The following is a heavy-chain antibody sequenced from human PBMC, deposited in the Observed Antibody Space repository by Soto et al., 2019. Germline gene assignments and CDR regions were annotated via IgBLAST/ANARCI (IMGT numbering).Heavy chain of an antibody. Sequence: GGSLRLSCAASGFTFSSYGMHWVRQAPGKGLEWVAVISYDGSDKYYADSVKGRFSISRGNSKNTLYLQMNSLRPEDTAVYYCAKVTGYCSSSSCRRDYYYYYGMDVWGQGTTVTVSS. CDR1: GFTFSSYG. V-gene: IGHV3-30*18. D-gene: IGHD2-2*01. CDR3: AKVTGYCSSSSCRRDYYYYYGMDV. CDR2: ISYDGSDK. J-gene: IGHJ6*02.